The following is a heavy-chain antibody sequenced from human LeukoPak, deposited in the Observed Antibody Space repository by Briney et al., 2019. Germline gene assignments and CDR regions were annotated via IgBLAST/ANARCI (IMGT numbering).Heavy chain of an antibody. CDR1: GFTFSSYG. CDR3: ARDFRSGYYLYDAFDI. V-gene: IGHV4-31*02. Sequence: LRLSCAASGFTFSSYGMHWVRQAPGKGLEWIGYIYYSGSTYYNPSLKSRVTISVDTSKNQFSLKLSSVTAADTAVYYCARDFRSGYYLYDAFDIWGQGTMVTASS. J-gene: IGHJ3*02. CDR2: IYYSGST. D-gene: IGHD3-22*01.